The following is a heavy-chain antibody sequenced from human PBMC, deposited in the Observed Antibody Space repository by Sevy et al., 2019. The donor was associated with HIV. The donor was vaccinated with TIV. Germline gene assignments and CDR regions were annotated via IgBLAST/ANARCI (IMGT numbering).Heavy chain of an antibody. V-gene: IGHV4-39*01. CDR2: IYSTGSI. CDR3: ATPRASGWYEGTGGYFDL. CDR1: GGSISSSSYY. J-gene: IGHJ2*01. D-gene: IGHD6-19*01. Sequence: SETLSLTCTVSGGSISSSSYYWGWIRQPPGKGLEWIGSIYSTGSISYNPSLKSRVTLSAETSKHQFSLKVDSVSAADTAVYYGATPRASGWYEGTGGYFDLWGRGALVTVSS.